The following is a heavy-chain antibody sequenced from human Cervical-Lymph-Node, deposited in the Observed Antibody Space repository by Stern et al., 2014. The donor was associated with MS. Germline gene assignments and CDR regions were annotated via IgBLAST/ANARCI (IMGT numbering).Heavy chain of an antibody. J-gene: IGHJ6*02. CDR3: ARSSSPSPYYYYGMDV. Sequence: VQLVESGGGVVQPGRSLRLSCAASGFTFSSYGMHWVRQAPGKGLEWVAVIWDAGSNKYYADSVKGRFTISRDNSKTTLYLQMNSLRAEDTAVYYCARSSSPSPYYYYGMDVWGQGTTVTVSS. V-gene: IGHV3-33*01. D-gene: IGHD6-13*01. CDR1: GFTFSSYG. CDR2: IWDAGSNK.